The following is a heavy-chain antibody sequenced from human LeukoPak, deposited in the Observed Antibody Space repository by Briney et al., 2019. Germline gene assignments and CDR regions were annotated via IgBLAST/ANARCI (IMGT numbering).Heavy chain of an antibody. CDR2: IYHSGST. V-gene: IGHV4-4*02. CDR1: GGSISSSNW. D-gene: IGHD3-10*01. J-gene: IGHJ6*04. Sequence: PSGTLSLTCAVSGGSISSSNWWSWVRQPPGKGLEWIGEIYHSGSTNYNPSLKSRVTISVDKSKNQFSLKLSSVTAADTAVYYCARASYGSGTSGGSGMDVWGKGTTVTVSS. CDR3: ARASYGSGTSGGSGMDV.